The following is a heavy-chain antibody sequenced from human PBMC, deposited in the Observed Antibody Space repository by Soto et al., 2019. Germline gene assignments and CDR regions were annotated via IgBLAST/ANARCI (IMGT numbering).Heavy chain of an antibody. J-gene: IGHJ6*03. CDR3: ERGNSGYDAHYYYYYMDV. V-gene: IGHV1-8*01. CDR2: MNPNSGNT. Sequence: GASVKVSCKASGYTFTSYDINWVRQATGQGLEWMGWMNPNSGNTGYAQKFQGRVTMTRNTSISTAYMELSSLRSEDTAVYYCERGNSGYDAHYYYYYMDVWGKGTTVTVSS. D-gene: IGHD5-12*01. CDR1: GYTFTSYD.